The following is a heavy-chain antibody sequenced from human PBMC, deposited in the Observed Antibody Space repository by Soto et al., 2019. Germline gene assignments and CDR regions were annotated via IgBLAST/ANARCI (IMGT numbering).Heavy chain of an antibody. CDR2: INPNSGGT. CDR1: GYTFTGYY. J-gene: IGHJ4*02. D-gene: IGHD5-12*01. CDR3: AREQYGYSGYEFFDY. V-gene: IGHV1-2*04. Sequence: GASVKVSCKSSGYTFTGYYMHCVRQAPGQGLEWMGWINPNSGGTNYAQKFQGWITMTRDTSISTAYMELSRLRSDDTAVYYCAREQYGYSGYEFFDYWGQGTLVTVSS.